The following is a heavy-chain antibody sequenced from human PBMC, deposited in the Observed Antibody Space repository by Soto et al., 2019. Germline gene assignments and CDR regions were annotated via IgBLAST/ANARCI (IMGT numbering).Heavy chain of an antibody. Sequence: QITLKESGPTLLEPTQTLTLTCSFSGFSLTSSGVGVGWLRQAPGKALDCLGFIYWDGDWRYNPSLSQRLTITKDASNKQVVPTMTYMEPVDTGNHHCEHRAPYNSYWDVGWFEPWGQG. CDR1: GFSLTSSGVG. CDR2: IYWDGDW. D-gene: IGHD1-20*01. CDR3: EHRAPYNSYWDVGWFEP. J-gene: IGHJ5*02. V-gene: IGHV2-5*02.